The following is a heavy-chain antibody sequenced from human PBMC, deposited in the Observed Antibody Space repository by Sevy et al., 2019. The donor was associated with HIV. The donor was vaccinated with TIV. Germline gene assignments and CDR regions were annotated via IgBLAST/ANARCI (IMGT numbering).Heavy chain of an antibody. CDR1: GASISSYY. V-gene: IGHV4-59*13. J-gene: IGHJ6*02. Sequence: SETLSLTCTVSGASISSYYWSWIRRPPGKGLEWVGYIYYNGRTNYNPSLRSRVTISVDTSKNQFSLKLISVTAADTAVYYYARSLADYYYGMDVWGQGTTVTVSS. CDR2: IYYNGRT. CDR3: ARSLADYYYGMDV.